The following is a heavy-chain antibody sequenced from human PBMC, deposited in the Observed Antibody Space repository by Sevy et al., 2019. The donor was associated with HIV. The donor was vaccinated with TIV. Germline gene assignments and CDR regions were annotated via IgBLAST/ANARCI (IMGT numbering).Heavy chain of an antibody. Sequence: SETLSLTCAVSGYSISSGYYRGWIRQPPGKGLEWIGSIYHSGSTYYNPSLKSRVTISVDTSKNQFSLKLSSVTAADTAVYYCARVGGGNDYYMDVWGKGTTVTVSS. CDR1: GYSISSGYY. D-gene: IGHD2-15*01. CDR3: ARVGGGNDYYMDV. J-gene: IGHJ6*03. CDR2: IYHSGST. V-gene: IGHV4-38-2*01.